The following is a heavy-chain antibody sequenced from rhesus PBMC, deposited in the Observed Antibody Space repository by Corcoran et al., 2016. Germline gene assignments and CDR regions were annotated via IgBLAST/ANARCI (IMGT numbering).Heavy chain of an antibody. J-gene: IGHJ6*01. D-gene: IGHD4-23*01. CDR1: GGSISDSYY. CDR3: ARDTLSSNYGLDS. CDR2: IFGGGGRP. V-gene: IGHV4-106*01. Sequence: QVQLQESGPGLVKPSETLSLTCAVSGGSISDSYYWSWNRQPPGKGLEGIGYIFGGGGRPTYNPPLKRRVTLSTDTSNHQFSLKLSSVTAADTAVYYCARDTLSSNYGLDSWGQGVVVTVSS.